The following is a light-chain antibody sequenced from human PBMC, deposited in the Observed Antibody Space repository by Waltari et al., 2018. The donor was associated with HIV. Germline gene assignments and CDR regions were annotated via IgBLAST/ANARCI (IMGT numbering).Light chain of an antibody. CDR3: QSFDGITAV. CDR2: EDN. J-gene: IGLJ3*02. Sequence: NLMLTQSHSVSESPGKTVTISCTGSSGRIASNYVQWYPQRPGSAPTAVVFEDNQSSSWVPDRFSVSIGSSSNSAALTISRLKTEDEADYYCQSFDGITAVFGGVTKLTVL. V-gene: IGLV6-57*02. CDR1: SGRIASNY.